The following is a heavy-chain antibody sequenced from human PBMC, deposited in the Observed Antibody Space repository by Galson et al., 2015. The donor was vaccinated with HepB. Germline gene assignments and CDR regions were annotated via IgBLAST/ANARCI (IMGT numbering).Heavy chain of an antibody. D-gene: IGHD4-23*01. CDR3: ARVGVVTPWYFDL. J-gene: IGHJ2*01. Sequence: SLRLSCAASGFTFGDYAMSWFRQAPGKGLEWVGSIRSKAYGGTTEYAASVKGRFTISRDNAKNSLYLQMNSLRAEDTAVYYCARVGVVTPWYFDLWGRGTLVTVSS. CDR1: GFTFGDYA. CDR2: IRSKAYGGTT. V-gene: IGHV3-49*03.